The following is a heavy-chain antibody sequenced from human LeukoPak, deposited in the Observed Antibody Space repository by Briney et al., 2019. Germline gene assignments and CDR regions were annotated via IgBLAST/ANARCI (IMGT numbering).Heavy chain of an antibody. J-gene: IGHJ4*02. CDR1: GGSFSGYY. CDR3: ARGWGGYNDY. V-gene: IGHV4-34*01. D-gene: IGHD3-16*01. Sequence: SETLSLTCAVYGGSFSGYYWSWIRQPPGKGLEWIGEINHSGSTDYNPSLKSRVTISVDTSKNQFSLKLSSVTAADTAVYYCARGWGGYNDYWGQGTLVTVSS. CDR2: INHSGST.